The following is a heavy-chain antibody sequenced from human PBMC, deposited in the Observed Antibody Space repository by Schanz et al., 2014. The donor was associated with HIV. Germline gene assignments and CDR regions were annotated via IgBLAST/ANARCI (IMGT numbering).Heavy chain of an antibody. D-gene: IGHD3-10*01. J-gene: IGHJ5*01. V-gene: IGHV1-58*01. CDR2: TAVGGAIT. CDR1: GVTFSSSA. CDR3: AGEYLPRITVSRGKWFDS. Sequence: QMQLVQSGPEVKKPGASVTVSCKASGVTFSSSAVQWVRQARGQGLEWIGYTAVGGAITNYAQKFQGRVTITRDMATNTAYMELSGLRSEDTAVYYCAGEYLPRITVSRGKWFDSWGQGTLVTVSS.